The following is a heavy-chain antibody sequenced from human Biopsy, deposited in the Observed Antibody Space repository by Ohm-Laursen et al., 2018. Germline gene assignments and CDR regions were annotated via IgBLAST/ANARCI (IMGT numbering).Heavy chain of an antibody. CDR1: GFTFSSYA. D-gene: IGHD2-2*02. Sequence: SLRLSCAASGFTFSSYAMTWFRQAPGKGLEWVSTISGSGGNTYYADSARGRFTVSRDGSKSTLYLQMSSLSAEDTAFYYCAKGGYCTTSSCYMDLDYWGQGTLVTVSS. CDR3: AKGGYCTTSSCYMDLDY. J-gene: IGHJ4*02. V-gene: IGHV3-23*01. CDR2: ISGSGGNT.